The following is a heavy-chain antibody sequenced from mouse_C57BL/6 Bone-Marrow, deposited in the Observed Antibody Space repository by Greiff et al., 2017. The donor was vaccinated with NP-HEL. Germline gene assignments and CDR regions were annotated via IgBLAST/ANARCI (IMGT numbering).Heavy chain of an antibody. D-gene: IGHD1-1*01. J-gene: IGHJ2*01. V-gene: IGHV1-19*01. CDR1: GYTFTDYY. CDR3: ARSGRITTVVADY. CDR2: INPYNGGT. Sequence: VQLKESGPVLVKPGASVKMSCKASGYTFTDYYMNWVKQSHGKSLEWIGVINPYNGGTSYNQKFKGKATLTVDKSSSTAYMELNSLTSEDSAVYYCARSGRITTVVADYWGQGTTLTVSS.